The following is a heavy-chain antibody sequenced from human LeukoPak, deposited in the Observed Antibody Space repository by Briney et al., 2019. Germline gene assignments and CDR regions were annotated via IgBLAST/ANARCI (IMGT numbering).Heavy chain of an antibody. V-gene: IGHV4-30-4*01. CDR2: IYYSGST. J-gene: IGHJ6*02. Sequence: PSETLSLTCTVSGGSISSGDYYWSWIRQPPGKGLEWIGYIYYSGSTYYNPSLKSRVTISVDTSKNQFSLKLSSVTAADTAVYYCARVPFWSGYPGYYYGMDVWGRGTTVTVSS. CDR3: ARVPFWSGYPGYYYGMDV. D-gene: IGHD3-3*01. CDR1: GGSISSGDYY.